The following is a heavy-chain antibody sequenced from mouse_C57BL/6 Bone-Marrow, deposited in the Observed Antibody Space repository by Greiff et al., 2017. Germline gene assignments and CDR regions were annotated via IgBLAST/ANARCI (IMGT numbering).Heavy chain of an antibody. CDR3: ARHGGYYPDY. Sequence: EVQLVESGGGLVKPGGSLKLSCAASGFTFSSYTMSWVRQTPDKRLEWVATISSGGSYTYYPDSVKGRFTISRDNAKNTLYLQMSSLKSEDTAMYYCARHGGYYPDYWGQGTTLTVSS. V-gene: IGHV5-6*01. J-gene: IGHJ2*01. CDR1: GFTFSSYT. CDR2: ISSGGSYT. D-gene: IGHD2-3*01.